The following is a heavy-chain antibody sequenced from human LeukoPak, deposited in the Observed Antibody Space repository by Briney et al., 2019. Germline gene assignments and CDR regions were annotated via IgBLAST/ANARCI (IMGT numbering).Heavy chain of an antibody. CDR2: ISYDGSNK. D-gene: IGHD2/OR15-2a*01. Sequence: GGSLRLSCAASGFTFSSYAMHWVRQAPGKGLEWVAVISYDGSNKYYADSVKGRFTISRDNSKNTLYLQMNSLRAEDTAVYYCAREGNIVLVNWFDPWGQGTLVTVSS. J-gene: IGHJ5*02. CDR3: AREGNIVLVNWFDP. CDR1: GFTFSSYA. V-gene: IGHV3-30*04.